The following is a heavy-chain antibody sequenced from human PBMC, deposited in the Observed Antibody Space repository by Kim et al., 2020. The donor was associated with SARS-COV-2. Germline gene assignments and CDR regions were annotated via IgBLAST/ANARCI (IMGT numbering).Heavy chain of an antibody. D-gene: IGHD2-15*01. Sequence: QKFQGRVTITADESTSTAYMELSSLRSEDTAVYYCARSCSGGSCYSGDYWGQGTLVTVSS. CDR3: ARSCSGGSCYSGDY. J-gene: IGHJ4*02. V-gene: IGHV1-69*01.